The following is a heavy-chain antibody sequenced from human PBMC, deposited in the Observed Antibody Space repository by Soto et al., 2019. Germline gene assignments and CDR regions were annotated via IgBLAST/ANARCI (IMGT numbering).Heavy chain of an antibody. V-gene: IGHV4-39*01. CDR3: ARRNYDFWSGYGYYYYYGMDV. CDR1: GGSISSSSYY. J-gene: IGHJ6*02. CDR2: IYYSGST. D-gene: IGHD3-3*01. Sequence: SETLSLTCTVSGGSISSSSYYWGWIRQPPGKGLEWIGSIYYSGSTYYNPSLKSRVTISVDTSKNQFSLELSSVTAADTAVYYCARRNYDFWSGYGYYYYYGMDVWGQGTTVTVS.